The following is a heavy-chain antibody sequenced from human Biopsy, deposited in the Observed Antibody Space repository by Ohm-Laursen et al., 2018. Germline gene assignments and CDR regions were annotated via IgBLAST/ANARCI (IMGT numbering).Heavy chain of an antibody. CDR3: ARTPGKAAAGRFIDL. Sequence: GTLSLTCSVSGGSTNDYFWSWIRQPAGETLEWIGRIYSSGGSSYNPSLKSRISMSMDTSNNQFSLTLTSVTAADTAVYYCARTPGKAAAGRFIDLWGRGTLVTVSS. V-gene: IGHV4-4*07. J-gene: IGHJ2*01. D-gene: IGHD6-13*01. CDR1: GGSTNDYF. CDR2: IYSSGGS.